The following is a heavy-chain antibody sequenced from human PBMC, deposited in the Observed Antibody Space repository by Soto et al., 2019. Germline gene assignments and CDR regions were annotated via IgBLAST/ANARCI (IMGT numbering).Heavy chain of an antibody. V-gene: IGHV1-18*01. Sequence: QVPLVQSGAEVKEPGASVKVSCKASGYTFITYGMSWVRQAPGQGLDWMGWISTYNGDTKYADRLQGRVTMTTDTTTGTAYLELRSLRSDDTAVYYCARGPTDYYEKIGDYSLDYWGQGTLVTVSS. CDR1: GYTFITYG. D-gene: IGHD3-22*01. CDR2: ISTYNGDT. CDR3: ARGPTDYYEKIGDYSLDY. J-gene: IGHJ4*02.